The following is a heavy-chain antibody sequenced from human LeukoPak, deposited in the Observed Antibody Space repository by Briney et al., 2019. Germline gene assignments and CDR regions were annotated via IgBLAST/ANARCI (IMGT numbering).Heavy chain of an antibody. CDR1: GGSISSSSYY. J-gene: IGHJ4*02. CDR3: ARKQWLAPRYFDY. V-gene: IGHV4-39*07. D-gene: IGHD6-19*01. Sequence: SETLSLTCTVSGGSISSSSYYWGWIRQPPGKGLEWIGSIYYSGSTYYNPSLKSRVTISVDTSKNQFSLKLSSVTAADTAVYYCARKQWLAPRYFDYWGQGTLVTVSS. CDR2: IYYSGST.